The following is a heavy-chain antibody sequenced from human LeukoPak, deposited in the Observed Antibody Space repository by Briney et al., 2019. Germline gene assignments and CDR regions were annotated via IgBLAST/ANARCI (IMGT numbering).Heavy chain of an antibody. J-gene: IGHJ4*02. Sequence: PGGSLRLSCAASGFTFSSYGMHWVRQAPGKGLEWVALVRYDGSNQYYADSVKGRFTISRDNSKNTLYLQMNSLRAEDTAVYYCAKDKRGSSSWYLDYWGQGTLVTVSS. V-gene: IGHV3-30*02. CDR3: AKDKRGSSSWYLDY. CDR2: VRYDGSNQ. D-gene: IGHD6-13*01. CDR1: GFTFSSYG.